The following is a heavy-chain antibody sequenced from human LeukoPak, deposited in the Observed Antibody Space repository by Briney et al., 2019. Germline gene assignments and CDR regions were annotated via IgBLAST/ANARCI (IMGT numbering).Heavy chain of an antibody. CDR2: IKQDGSEK. Sequence: GGSLRLSCAASGFTFSSYWMSWVRQAPGKGLEWVANIKQDGSEKYYVDSVKGRFTISRDNAKNSLYLQMNSLRAEDTAVYYCARDFRAYYYDSSGYEGIDYWGQGTLVTVSS. D-gene: IGHD3-22*01. J-gene: IGHJ4*02. V-gene: IGHV3-7*01. CDR1: GFTFSSYW. CDR3: ARDFRAYYYDSSGYEGIDY.